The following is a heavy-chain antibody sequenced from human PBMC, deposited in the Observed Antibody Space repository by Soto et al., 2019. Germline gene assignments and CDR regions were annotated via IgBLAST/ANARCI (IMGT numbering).Heavy chain of an antibody. Sequence: SETLSRTCSVSGSSLSSSSYYWAWIRQPPGKALEWSGNIFYTGNTYYNPSLKSRVTISVDTSKNQFTLKLTPSTTTDTAVYFCASASSGNDFDYWGQGTLVTVSS. V-gene: IGHV4-39*01. D-gene: IGHD2-15*01. J-gene: IGHJ4*02. CDR2: IFYTGNT. CDR3: ASASSGNDFDY. CDR1: GSSLSSSSYY.